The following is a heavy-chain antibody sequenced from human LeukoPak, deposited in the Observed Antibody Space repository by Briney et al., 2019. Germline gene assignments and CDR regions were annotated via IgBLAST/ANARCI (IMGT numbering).Heavy chain of an antibody. CDR2: INDGGST. D-gene: IGHD4-17*01. CDR3: ARRSAFTSTLTTSLWSPKLYYYYYMDV. V-gene: IGHV4-34*01. Sequence: SETLSLTCAVYGGSFSGYQWSWIRQPPGTGLEWIREINDGGSTNYNPSLKSRVTISVDTSKTQFSLKLSSVTAADTAVYYCARRSAFTSTLTTSLWSPKLYYYYYMDVWGKGTTVTVSS. CDR1: GGSFSGYQ. J-gene: IGHJ6*03.